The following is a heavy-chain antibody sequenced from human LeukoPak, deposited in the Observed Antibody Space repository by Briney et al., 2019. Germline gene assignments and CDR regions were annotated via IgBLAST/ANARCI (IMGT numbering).Heavy chain of an antibody. CDR1: SGSISTFY. CDR2: IYYSGST. J-gene: IGHJ4*02. CDR3: ARERGYDSLTGYSNWFFDF. Sequence: SETLSLTCTVSSGSISTFYWSWIRQPPGKGLEWIGYIYYSGSTIYNPSLKSRVTMSVDTSKNQLSLKLSSVTAADTAVYYCARERGYDSLTGYSNWFFDFWGQGALVSVSS. V-gene: IGHV4-59*01. D-gene: IGHD3-9*01.